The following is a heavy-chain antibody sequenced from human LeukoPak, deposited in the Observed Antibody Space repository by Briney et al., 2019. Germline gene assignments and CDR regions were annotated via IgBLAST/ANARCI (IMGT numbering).Heavy chain of an antibody. V-gene: IGHV3-53*01. Sequence: GGSLRLSCAASGFTVSSNYMSWVRQAPGKGLEWVSVIYSGGSTYYADSVKGRFTISRDNSKNTLYLQMNSLRAEDTAVYYCARASQYGAAAGSPFGYWGQGTLVTVSS. CDR3: ARASQYGAAAGSPFGY. CDR2: IYSGGST. D-gene: IGHD6-13*01. J-gene: IGHJ4*02. CDR1: GFTVSSNY.